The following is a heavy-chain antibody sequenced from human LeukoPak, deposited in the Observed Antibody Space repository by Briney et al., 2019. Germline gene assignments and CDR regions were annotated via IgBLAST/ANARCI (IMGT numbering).Heavy chain of an antibody. CDR2: INHSGST. J-gene: IGHJ4*02. Sequence: SETLSLTCAVYGGSFSGYYWSWIRQPPGKGLEWIGEINHSGSTNYNPSLKSRVTISVDTSKNQLSLKLSSVTAADTAVYYCARGQTFRFGYSYGYWGQGTLVTVSS. D-gene: IGHD5-18*01. CDR1: GGSFSGYY. CDR3: ARGQTFRFGYSYGY. V-gene: IGHV4-34*01.